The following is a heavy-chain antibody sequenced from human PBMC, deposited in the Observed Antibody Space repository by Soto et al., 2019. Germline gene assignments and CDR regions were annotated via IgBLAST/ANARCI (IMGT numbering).Heavy chain of an antibody. Sequence: PSETLSLTCTVSGASINNNDYYWSWIRQTPGKGLEWIGYVYYSGTTDYIPSLKSRLSMSIDKSQNQFILKLNSVTAADTATYYCARMSYFYDKWYFDLWGRGTLVTVSS. CDR2: VYYSGTT. CDR1: GASINNNDYY. D-gene: IGHD3-22*01. CDR3: ARMSYFYDKWYFDL. J-gene: IGHJ2*01. V-gene: IGHV4-30-4*01.